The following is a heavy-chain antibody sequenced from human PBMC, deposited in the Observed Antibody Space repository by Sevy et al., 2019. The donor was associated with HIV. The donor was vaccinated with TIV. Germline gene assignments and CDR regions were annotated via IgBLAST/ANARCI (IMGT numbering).Heavy chain of an antibody. CDR1: GYSLTSYG. D-gene: IGHD6-6*01. CDR2: ISDYNGNT. CDR3: ARAEYSSASGGFDY. Sequence: ASVKVSCKASGYSLTSYGITWVRQAHGQGLEWMGWISDYNGNTNYAQKIQGRVTMTTDTSTNTAYMELRSLRSDDTAVYYCARAEYSSASGGFDYWGQGTLITVSS. J-gene: IGHJ4*02. V-gene: IGHV1-18*01.